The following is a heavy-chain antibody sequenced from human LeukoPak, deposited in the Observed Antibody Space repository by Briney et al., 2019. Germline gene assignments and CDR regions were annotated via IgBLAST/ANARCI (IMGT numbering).Heavy chain of an antibody. CDR2: VHYSGST. CDR3: ARARGVAARPNWFDP. V-gene: IGHV4-39*07. J-gene: IGHJ5*02. D-gene: IGHD6-6*01. Sequence: PSETLSLTCSVSGGSISSSSYFWGWIRQPPGKGLEWIASVHYSGSTYYNPSLKSRLTISVDTSKNQFSLKLTSVTAADTAVYYCARARGVAARPNWFDPWGQGTLVTVSS. CDR1: GGSISSSSYF.